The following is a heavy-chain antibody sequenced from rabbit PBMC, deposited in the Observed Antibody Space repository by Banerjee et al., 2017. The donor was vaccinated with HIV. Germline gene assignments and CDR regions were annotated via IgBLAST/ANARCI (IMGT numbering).Heavy chain of an antibody. Sequence: QSLEESGGDLVKPGASLTLTCTASGFSFSNYYYICWVRQAPGKGLEWIACINTSSGNTVYASWAKGRFTISKTSSTTVTLQMTSLTAADTATYFCARYGTGWGDNLWGPGTLVTVS. J-gene: IGHJ6*01. CDR1: GFSFSNYYY. D-gene: IGHD4-1*01. CDR2: INTSSGNT. CDR3: ARYGTGWGDNL. V-gene: IGHV1S40*01.